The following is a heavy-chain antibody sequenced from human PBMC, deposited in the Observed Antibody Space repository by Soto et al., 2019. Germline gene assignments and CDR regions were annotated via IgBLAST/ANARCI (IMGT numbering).Heavy chain of an antibody. J-gene: IGHJ6*02. D-gene: IGHD2-15*01. Sequence: RASVKVSCKASGGTFSSYAISWVRQAPGQGLEWMGGIIPIFGTANYAQKFQGRVTITADESTSTAYMELSSLRSEDTAVYYCAREYCSGGSCYENGMDVWGQGTTVTVSS. CDR3: AREYCSGGSCYENGMDV. CDR2: IIPIFGTA. CDR1: GGTFSSYA. V-gene: IGHV1-69*13.